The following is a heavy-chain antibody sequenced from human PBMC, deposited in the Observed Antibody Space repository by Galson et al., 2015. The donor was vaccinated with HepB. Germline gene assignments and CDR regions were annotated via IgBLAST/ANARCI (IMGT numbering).Heavy chain of an antibody. CDR3: ARESGADYGDYVGISTWYFDL. CDR1: GGSISSGVYY. D-gene: IGHD4-17*01. J-gene: IGHJ2*01. CDR2: IYYSGST. Sequence: TLSLTCTVSGGSISSGVYYWSWIRQHPGKGLEWIGYIYYSGSTYYNPSLKSRVTISVDTSKNQFSLKLSSVTAADTAVYYCARESGADYGDYVGISTWYFDLWGRGTLVTVSS. V-gene: IGHV4-31*03.